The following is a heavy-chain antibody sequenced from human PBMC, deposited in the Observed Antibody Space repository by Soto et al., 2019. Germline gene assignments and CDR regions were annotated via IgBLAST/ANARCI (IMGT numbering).Heavy chain of an antibody. D-gene: IGHD3-16*01. Sequence: PGGSLRLSCAASGFTFSRYALHWVRQAPGKGLEWVAVISFDGSTMSYADSVKGRFTISRDNSKNTLYLQMNSLRPEDAAVYYCAKDLFGGNRWDYIDYWGQGTLVTVSS. CDR1: GFTFSRYA. CDR3: AKDLFGGNRWDYIDY. J-gene: IGHJ4*02. CDR2: ISFDGSTM. V-gene: IGHV3-30*18.